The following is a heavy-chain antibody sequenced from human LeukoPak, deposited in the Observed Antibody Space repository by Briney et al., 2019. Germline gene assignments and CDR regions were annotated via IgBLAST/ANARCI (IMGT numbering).Heavy chain of an antibody. J-gene: IGHJ3*02. D-gene: IGHD1-26*01. V-gene: IGHV3-21*01. Sequence: GGSLRLSGAASAFTFSSYSLNWLRQAPGKGLEWVSSISSSSSYIYYADSVKGRLSISRDNAKNSLYLQMNSLRAEDTAVYYCARALLGAFDIWGQGTMVTVSS. CDR2: ISSSSSYI. CDR3: ARALLGAFDI. CDR1: AFTFSSYS.